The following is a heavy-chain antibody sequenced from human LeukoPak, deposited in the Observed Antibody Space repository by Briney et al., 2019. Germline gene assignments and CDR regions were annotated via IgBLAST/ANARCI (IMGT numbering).Heavy chain of an antibody. J-gene: IGHJ6*03. CDR2: IIPIFGTA. V-gene: IGHV1-69*05. CDR3: ARMTSDRGVITTTWYYMDV. D-gene: IGHD3-10*01. Sequence: GSSVKVSCKASGGTFSSYAISWVRQAPGQGLEWMGGIIPIFGTANYAQKFQGRVTITTDESTSTAYMELSSLRSEDTAVYYCARMTSDRGVITTTWYYMDVWGKGTTVTVSS. CDR1: GGTFSSYA.